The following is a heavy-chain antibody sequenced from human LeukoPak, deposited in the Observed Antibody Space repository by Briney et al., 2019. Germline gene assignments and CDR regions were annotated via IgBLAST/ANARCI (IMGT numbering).Heavy chain of an antibody. CDR1: GFIFSSYG. CDR3: AKEKQGGDYFDY. D-gene: IGHD1-26*01. J-gene: IGHJ4*02. Sequence: GGSLRLSCAASGFIFSSYGMHWVRQAPGKGLEWVAVIWFDGGNKYYADSVKGRFTISRDNSKNTLYLQMNSLRAEDTAVYYCAKEKQGGDYFDYWGQGTLVTVSS. CDR2: IWFDGGNK. V-gene: IGHV3-30*02.